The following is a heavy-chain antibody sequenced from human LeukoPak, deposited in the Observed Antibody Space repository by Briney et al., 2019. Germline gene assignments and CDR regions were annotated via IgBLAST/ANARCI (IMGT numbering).Heavy chain of an antibody. CDR3: ARDRRIAAARYYYYMDV. CDR1: GFTFSDYS. CDR2: ISSSGSTK. V-gene: IGHV3-11*04. D-gene: IGHD6-13*01. Sequence: GGSLRLSCAASGFTFSDYSMSWIRQAPGKGLEWISYISSSGSTKYYADSVKGRCTMSRDNAKNSLYLQMNSLRAEDTAVYYCARDRRIAAARYYYYMDVWGRGTTVTVSS. J-gene: IGHJ6*03.